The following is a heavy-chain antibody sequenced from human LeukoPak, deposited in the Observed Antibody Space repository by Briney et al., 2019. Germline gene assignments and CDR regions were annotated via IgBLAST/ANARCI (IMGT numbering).Heavy chain of an antibody. D-gene: IGHD3-22*01. V-gene: IGHV3-23*01. CDR3: ARQPQLDYYDSSGYYYVDAFDI. CDR2: ISGSGGST. CDR1: GFTFSSYA. J-gene: IGHJ3*02. Sequence: GVSLRLSCAASGFTFSSYAMSWVRQARGKGLEWVSAISGSGGSTYYADSVKGRFTISRDNSKNTLYLQMDSLRAEDTAVYYCARQPQLDYYDSSGYYYVDAFDIWGQGTMVTVSS.